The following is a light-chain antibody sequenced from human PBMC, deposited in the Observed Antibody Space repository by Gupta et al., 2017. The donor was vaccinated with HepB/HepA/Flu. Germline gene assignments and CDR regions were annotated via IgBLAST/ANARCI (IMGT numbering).Light chain of an antibody. CDR3: QQYYNIPFT. V-gene: IGKV4-1*01. J-gene: IGKJ4*01. CDR2: WAS. Sequence: DIVMTQSPDSLAVSLGERATINCKSSQSVFYSSSNKNYLAWYQQKAGQPPKLLIYWASTRESGVPDRFSGGGSGTGFTLTISNLQAEDVAVYYCQQYYNIPFTFGGGTKVEIK. CDR1: QSVFYSSSNKNY.